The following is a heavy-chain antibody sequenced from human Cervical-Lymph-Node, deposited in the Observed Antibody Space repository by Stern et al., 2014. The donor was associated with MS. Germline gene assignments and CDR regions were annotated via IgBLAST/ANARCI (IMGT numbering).Heavy chain of an antibody. CDR2: FDTENDET. Sequence: VQLVQSGAEVKKPGVSVKGSCKVSGYSLSEISMHWVRQAPGKGLEWMGGFDTENDETVYAQKFQGRLTMTEDTSTDTAYMELSSLRSEDTATYYCAGGGGTIDIWGQGTAVIVSS. CDR1: GYSLSEIS. V-gene: IGHV1-24*01. J-gene: IGHJ3*02. CDR3: AGGGGTIDI. D-gene: IGHD1-26*01.